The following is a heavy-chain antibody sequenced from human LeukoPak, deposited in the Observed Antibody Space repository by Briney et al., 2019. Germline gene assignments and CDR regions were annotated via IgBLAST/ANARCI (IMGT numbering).Heavy chain of an antibody. CDR2: ISAYNGNT. CDR1: GGTFSSYG. Sequence: ASVKVSCKASGGTFSSYGISWVRQAPGQGLEWMGWISAYNGNTNHAQKLQGRVTMTTDTSTSTAYMELRSLRSDDTAVYYCARSSYCSGGSCYYYGMDVWGQGTTVTVSS. D-gene: IGHD2-15*01. J-gene: IGHJ6*02. V-gene: IGHV1-18*01. CDR3: ARSSYCSGGSCYYYGMDV.